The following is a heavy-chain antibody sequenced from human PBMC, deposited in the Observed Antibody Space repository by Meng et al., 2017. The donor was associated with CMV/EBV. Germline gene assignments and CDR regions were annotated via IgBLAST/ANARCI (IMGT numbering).Heavy chain of an antibody. Sequence: GGSLRLSCAASGFTFSSYCMHWVRQAPGKGLEWVAFIRYNGSNKYYADSVKGRFTISRDNSKNSLYLQMNSLRAEDTAVYYCAKDLGGHRGYYYDNSGTLPGDYWGQGTLVTVSS. CDR1: GFTFSSYC. CDR2: IRYNGSNK. D-gene: IGHD3-22*01. V-gene: IGHV3-30*02. CDR3: AKDLGGHRGYYYDNSGTLPGDY. J-gene: IGHJ4*02.